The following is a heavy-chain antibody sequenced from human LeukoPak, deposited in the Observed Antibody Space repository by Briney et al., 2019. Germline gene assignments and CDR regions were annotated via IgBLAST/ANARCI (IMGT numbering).Heavy chain of an antibody. V-gene: IGHV6-1*01. J-gene: IGHJ4*02. D-gene: IGHD5-12*01. CDR2: TYYSSKWYT. Sequence: SQTLSLTCAISGDSISSAWNWIRQYPSRGLEWLGRTYYSSKWYTDYAVSVKGRVSINPDTSKNQLSLQLSSVTPEDTAVYYCARGWLRSGFDLWGQGTLVTVSS. CDR1: GDSISSA. CDR3: ARGWLRSGFDL.